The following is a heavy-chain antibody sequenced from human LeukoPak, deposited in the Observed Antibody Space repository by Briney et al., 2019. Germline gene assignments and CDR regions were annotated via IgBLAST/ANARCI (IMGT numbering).Heavy chain of an antibody. CDR1: GGSISSSSYY. CDR2: IYYSGST. D-gene: IGHD5-24*01. V-gene: IGHV4-39*06. J-gene: IGHJ4*02. Sequence: SETLSLTCTVSGGSISSSSYYWGWIRQPPGKGLEWIGSIYYSGSTYYNPSLKSRVTISVDTSKNQFPLKLSSVTAADTAVYYCARDRWLQGYYFDYWGQGTLVTVSS. CDR3: ARDRWLQGYYFDY.